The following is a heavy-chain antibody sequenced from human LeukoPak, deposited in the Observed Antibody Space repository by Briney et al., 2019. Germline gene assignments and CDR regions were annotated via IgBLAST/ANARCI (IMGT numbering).Heavy chain of an antibody. CDR3: ARRPPYCSGGSCYVRAFDI. D-gene: IGHD2-15*01. Sequence: SETLSLTCTVSGDSISTYYWSWIRQPPGKGLEWIGYIYYSVSTDYNPSLKSRVTISVSTSENQFSPNLSSVTAADTAVYYCARRPPYCSGGSCYVRAFDIWGQGTMVTVSS. V-gene: IGHV4-59*08. CDR1: GDSISTYY. J-gene: IGHJ3*02. CDR2: IYYSVST.